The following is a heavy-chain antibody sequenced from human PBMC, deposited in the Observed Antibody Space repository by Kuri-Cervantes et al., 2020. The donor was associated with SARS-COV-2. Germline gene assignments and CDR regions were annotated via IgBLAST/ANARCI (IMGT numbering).Heavy chain of an antibody. J-gene: IGHJ4*02. CDR3: ASLDHGLGSYYHTFPHDY. D-gene: IGHD3-10*01. CDR2: ISSSSSQR. CDR1: GFTFSTYS. Sequence: GESLKISCAASGFTFSTYSMTWVRQAPGKGLEWVSSISSSSSQRYYVDSVKGRFTISRDNAKNSLYLQMNSLRAEDTAVYYCASLDHGLGSYYHTFPHDYWGLGTQVTVSS. V-gene: IGHV3-21*01.